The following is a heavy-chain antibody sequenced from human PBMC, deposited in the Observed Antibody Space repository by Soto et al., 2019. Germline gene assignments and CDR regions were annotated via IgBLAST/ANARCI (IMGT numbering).Heavy chain of an antibody. D-gene: IGHD3-10*01. CDR1: GFTFSDHY. V-gene: IGHV3-72*01. J-gene: IGHJ4*02. CDR2: IRNKANSYTT. Sequence: EVQLVESGGGLVQPGGSLRLSCAASGFTFSDHYMEWVRQAPGKGLEWVGRIRNKANSYTTEHGASVKGRFTISRDDSKNSLSLQMNSLKTEDTAVYYCASAWCGELKYFDYWGQGTLVTVSS. CDR3: ASAWCGELKYFDY.